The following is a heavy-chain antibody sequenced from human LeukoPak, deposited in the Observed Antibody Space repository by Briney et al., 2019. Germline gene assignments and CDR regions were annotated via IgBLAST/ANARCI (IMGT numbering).Heavy chain of an antibody. V-gene: IGHV3-7*01. CDR1: GFNVSNYW. J-gene: IGHJ4*02. CDR2: IKQDGSER. D-gene: IGHD1-7*01. Sequence: GGSLRLFCAASGFNVSNYWMSWVRQTPGKGLEWVANIKQDGSERYYVDSVKGRFTISRDNTKNSLYLQMDSLRGEDTAVYYCTRWAGTTDYWGQGTLVTVSS. CDR3: TRWAGTTDY.